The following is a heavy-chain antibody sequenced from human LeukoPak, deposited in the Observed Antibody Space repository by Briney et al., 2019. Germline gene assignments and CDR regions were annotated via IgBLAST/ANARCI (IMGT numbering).Heavy chain of an antibody. Sequence: PGGSLRLSCAASGFTFSSYSMNLVRQAPGKGLEWVSSISSSSSYIYYADSVKGRFTISRDNAKNSLYLQMNSLRAEDTAVYYCARGTGTPGWFDPWGQGTLVTVSS. CDR3: ARGTGTPGWFDP. D-gene: IGHD2-8*02. CDR2: ISSSSSYI. CDR1: GFTFSSYS. J-gene: IGHJ5*02. V-gene: IGHV3-21*01.